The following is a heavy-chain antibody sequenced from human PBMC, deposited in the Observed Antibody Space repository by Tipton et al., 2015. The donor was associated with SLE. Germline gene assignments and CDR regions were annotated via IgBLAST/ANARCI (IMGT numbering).Heavy chain of an antibody. CDR2: IYYSGST. CDR1: GGSISSGGYY. CDR3: ARDLGVATAFDI. V-gene: IGHV4-61*08. D-gene: IGHD5-12*01. Sequence: TLSLTCTASGGSISSGGYYWSWIRQHPGKGLEWIGYIYYSGSTNYNPSLKGRVTISVDTSKNQFSLKLSSVTAADTAVYYCARDLGVATAFDIWGQGTMVTVSS. J-gene: IGHJ3*02.